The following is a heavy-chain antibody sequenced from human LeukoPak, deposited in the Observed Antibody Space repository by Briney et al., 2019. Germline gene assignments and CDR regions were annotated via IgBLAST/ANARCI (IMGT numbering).Heavy chain of an antibody. Sequence: GGSLRLSCAASGFTFSSYSMNWVRQAPGKGLEWVSSISSSSSYIYYADSVKGRFTISRDNAKNSLYLQMNSLRAEDTAVYYCARAPSYYYGSGTPLYWGQGTLVTVSS. D-gene: IGHD3-10*01. CDR2: ISSSSSYI. CDR3: ARAPSYYYGSGTPLY. V-gene: IGHV3-21*01. CDR1: GFTFSSYS. J-gene: IGHJ4*02.